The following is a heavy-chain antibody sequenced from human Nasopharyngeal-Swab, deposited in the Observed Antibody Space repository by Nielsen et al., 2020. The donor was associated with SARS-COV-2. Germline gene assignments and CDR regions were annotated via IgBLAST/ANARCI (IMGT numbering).Heavy chain of an antibody. CDR3: ASQGIVGGHYYYYAMDV. CDR2: TSSGSRYI. V-gene: IGHV3-21*01. D-gene: IGHD1-26*01. Sequence: WIRQPPGKGLEWVSSTSSGSRYIYYADSVKGRFTISRDNAKNSLYLQMNSLRAEDTAVYYCASQGIVGGHYYYYAMDVWGQGTTVTVSS. J-gene: IGHJ6*02.